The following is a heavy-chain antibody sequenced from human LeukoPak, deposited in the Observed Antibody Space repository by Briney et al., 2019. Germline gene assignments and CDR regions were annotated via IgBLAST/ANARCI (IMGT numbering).Heavy chain of an antibody. V-gene: IGHV4-34*01. D-gene: IGHD5-12*01. J-gene: IGHJ6*02. CDR1: GGSFSVYY. CDR3: ARGQKVATIPEGYYYYYGMDV. Sequence: SETLSLTCAVHGGSFSVYYWSWIRQPPGKGLEWIGEINHSGSTNYNPSLKSRVTISVDTSKNQFSLKLSSVTAADTAVYYCARGQKVATIPEGYYYYYGMDVWGQGTTVTVSS. CDR2: INHSGST.